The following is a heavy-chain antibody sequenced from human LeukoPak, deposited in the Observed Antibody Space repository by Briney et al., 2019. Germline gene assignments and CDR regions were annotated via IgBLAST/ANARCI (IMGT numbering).Heavy chain of an antibody. CDR3: ARDCSSTSCYFYAFDI. CDR1: GGSFSGYY. V-gene: IGHV4-4*07. J-gene: IGHJ3*02. Sequence: SETLSLTCAVYGGSFSGYYWSWIRQPAGEGLEWIGRIYTSGSTNYNPSLKSRVTMSVDTSKNQFSLKLSSVTAADTAVYYCARDCSSTSCYFYAFDIWGQGTMVTVSS. D-gene: IGHD2-2*01. CDR2: IYTSGST.